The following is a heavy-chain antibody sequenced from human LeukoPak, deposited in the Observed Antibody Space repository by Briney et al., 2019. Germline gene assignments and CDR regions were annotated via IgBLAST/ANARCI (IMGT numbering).Heavy chain of an antibody. J-gene: IGHJ5*02. D-gene: IGHD2-2*01. CDR1: GGSFSGYY. CDR2: INHSGST. V-gene: IGHV4-34*01. Sequence: SETPSLTCAVYGGSFSGYYWSWIRQPPGKGLEWIGEINHSGSTNYNPSLKSRVTISVDTSKNQFSLKLSSVTAADTAVYYCARDPANSYCSSTSCLSFRSGFDPWGQGTLVTVSS. CDR3: ARDPANSYCSSTSCLSFRSGFDP.